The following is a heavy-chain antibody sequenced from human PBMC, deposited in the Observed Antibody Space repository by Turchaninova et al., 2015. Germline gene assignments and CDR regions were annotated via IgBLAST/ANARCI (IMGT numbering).Heavy chain of an antibody. CDR3: AKDRGGEYCSGGSCYSFDAFDI. D-gene: IGHD2-15*01. CDR2: ISGSGGNT. J-gene: IGHJ3*02. V-gene: IGHV3-23*01. Sequence: EVQLLESGGGLVQPGGSLRLSCVASGFTVRSYAMRWVRQAPVKGLEWVSGISGSGGNTHNADTVKGRFTIPRDNSKNTLYLQMNNLKAADTAVYYCAKDRGGEYCSGGSCYSFDAFDIWGQGTMVTVSS. CDR1: GFTVRSYA.